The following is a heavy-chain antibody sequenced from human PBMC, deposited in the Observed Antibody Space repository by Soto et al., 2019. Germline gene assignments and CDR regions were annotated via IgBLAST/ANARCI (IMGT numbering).Heavy chain of an antibody. Sequence: GGSLRLSCAASGFTFSSYGMHWVRQAPGKGLEWVAVIWYDGSNKYYADSVKGRFTISRDNSKNTLYLQMNSLRAEDTAVYYCARAIWFGKTELSYYFDYWGQGTLVTVSS. D-gene: IGHD3-10*01. J-gene: IGHJ4*02. CDR1: GFTFSSYG. CDR2: IWYDGSNK. V-gene: IGHV3-33*01. CDR3: ARAIWFGKTELSYYFDY.